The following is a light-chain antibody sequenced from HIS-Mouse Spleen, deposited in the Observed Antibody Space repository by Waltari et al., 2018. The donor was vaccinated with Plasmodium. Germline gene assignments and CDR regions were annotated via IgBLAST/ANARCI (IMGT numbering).Light chain of an antibody. CDR3: SSYTSSSTLV. CDR1: RRHVGGYNH. J-gene: IGLJ1*01. CDR2: EVC. Sequence: QSALTHPASVSGSPGQSITIPSTGTRRHVGGYNHVSWYQQHPGKAPKLMIYEVCHRPSGVSNRFSGSKSGNTASLTISGLQAEDEADYYCSSYTSSSTLVFGTGTKVTVL. V-gene: IGLV2-14*01.